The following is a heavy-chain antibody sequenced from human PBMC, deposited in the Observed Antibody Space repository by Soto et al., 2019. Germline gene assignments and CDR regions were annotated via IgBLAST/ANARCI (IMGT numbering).Heavy chain of an antibody. Sequence: SETLSLTCTVSGDSISRSSYFWGWIRQPPGRGLEWIGSIYYGGSTYYNPSLKSRATISVDTSKNQFSLKLSSVTAADTAVYYCASQYTVVTAIDVWGQGTMVTVSS. CDR3: ASQYTVVTAIDV. V-gene: IGHV4-39*01. J-gene: IGHJ3*01. CDR2: IYYGGST. D-gene: IGHD4-17*01. CDR1: GDSISRSSYF.